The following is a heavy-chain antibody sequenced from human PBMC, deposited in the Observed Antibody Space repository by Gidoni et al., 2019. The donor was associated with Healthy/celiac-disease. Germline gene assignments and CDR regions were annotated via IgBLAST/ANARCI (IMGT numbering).Heavy chain of an antibody. CDR3: TRVIVGAGWFDP. V-gene: IGHV3-49*05. CDR1: GFPFGAYA. D-gene: IGHD1-26*01. Sequence: EVQLVESGGGLVKPGRSLSLSCTASGFPFGAYAMGWFRQAPGKGLEWVGFIRSKAYGGTTEYAASVKGRFTISRDDSKSIAYLQMNSLKTEDTAVYYCTRVIVGAGWFDPWGQGTLVTVSS. CDR2: IRSKAYGGTT. J-gene: IGHJ5*02.